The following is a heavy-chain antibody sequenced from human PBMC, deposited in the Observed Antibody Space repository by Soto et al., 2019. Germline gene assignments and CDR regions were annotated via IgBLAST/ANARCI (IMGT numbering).Heavy chain of an antibody. CDR3: ARNLRGSGWYGPTYYYYGMDV. V-gene: IGHV4-34*01. D-gene: IGHD6-19*01. J-gene: IGHJ6*02. Sequence: PSETLSLTCAVYGVSFSGYYWSWIRQPPGKGLEWIGEINHSGSTNYNPSLKSRVTISVDTSKNQFSLKLSSVTAADTAVYYCARNLRGSGWYGPTYYYYGMDVWGQGTTVTVSS. CDR2: INHSGST. CDR1: GVSFSGYY.